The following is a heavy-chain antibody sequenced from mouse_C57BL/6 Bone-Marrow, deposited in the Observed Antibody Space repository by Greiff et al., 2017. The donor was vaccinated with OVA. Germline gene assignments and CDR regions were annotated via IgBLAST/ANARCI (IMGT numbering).Heavy chain of an antibody. D-gene: IGHD1-1*01. V-gene: IGHV1-82*01. Sequence: VQGVESGPELVKPGASVKISCKASGYAFSSSWMNWVKQRPGKGLEWIGRIYPGDGDTNYNGKFKGKATLTAAKSSSTAYMQLSSLTSEDSAVYFCARDYGSRRYFDVWGTGTTVTVSS. CDR1: GYAFSSSW. CDR2: IYPGDGDT. CDR3: ARDYGSRRYFDV. J-gene: IGHJ1*03.